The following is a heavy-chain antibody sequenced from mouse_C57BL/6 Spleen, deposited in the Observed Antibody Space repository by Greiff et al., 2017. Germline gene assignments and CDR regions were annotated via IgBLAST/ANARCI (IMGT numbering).Heavy chain of an antibody. CDR2: IDPSDSYT. Sequence: QVQLQQPGAELVRPGTSVKLSCKASGYTFTSYWMHWVKQRPGQGLEWIGVIDPSDSYTNYNQKFKGKATLTVDTSSSTAYMQLSSLTSEDSAVYYCARRSSPYYYSREYWGQGTSVTVSS. J-gene: IGHJ4*01. V-gene: IGHV1-59*01. CDR3: ARRSSPYYYSREY. D-gene: IGHD1-1*01. CDR1: GYTFTSYW.